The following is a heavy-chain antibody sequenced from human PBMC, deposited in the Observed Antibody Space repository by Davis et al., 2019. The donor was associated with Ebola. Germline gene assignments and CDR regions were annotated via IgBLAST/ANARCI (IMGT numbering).Heavy chain of an antibody. CDR3: AREGYDILTGYSYFDY. CDR1: GYTFTSYG. D-gene: IGHD3-9*01. J-gene: IGHJ4*02. CDR2: ISAYNGNT. V-gene: IGHV1-18*01. Sequence: AAPVKVSCKASGYTFTSYGISWVRQAPGQGLEWMGWISAYNGNTNYAQKLQGRVTMTTDTSTSTAYMELRSLRSDDTAVYYCAREGYDILTGYSYFDYWGQGTLVTVSS.